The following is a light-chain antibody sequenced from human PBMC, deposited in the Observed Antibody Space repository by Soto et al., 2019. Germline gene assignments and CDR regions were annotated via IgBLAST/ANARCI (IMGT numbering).Light chain of an antibody. J-gene: IGKJ1*01. CDR2: EVS. V-gene: IGKV2-30*01. CDR3: MQATHWPWT. CDR1: QILVYSDGFTY. Sequence: IVMTHSPVSLPVTLGHPASISCSSIQILVYSDGFTYLNWFQQRPGQSPRRLIYEVSNRDSGVPDRFSGRGSGTDFTLTISRVEADDVGVYYCMQATHWPWTFGQGTKVDIK.